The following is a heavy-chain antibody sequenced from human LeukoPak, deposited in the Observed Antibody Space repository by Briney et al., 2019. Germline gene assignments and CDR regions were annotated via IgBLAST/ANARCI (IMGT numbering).Heavy chain of an antibody. Sequence: SETLSLTCTVSGGSISNYYWSWIRQPPGKGLEWIGYFYDAVSPNYNPSPKSRATILVDTSKNQFSLKLSSVTAADTAVYYCARTSIADPLWGQGVLVTVSS. CDR1: GGSISNYY. D-gene: IGHD6-6*01. CDR2: FYDAVSP. CDR3: ARTSIADPL. J-gene: IGHJ4*02. V-gene: IGHV4-59*01.